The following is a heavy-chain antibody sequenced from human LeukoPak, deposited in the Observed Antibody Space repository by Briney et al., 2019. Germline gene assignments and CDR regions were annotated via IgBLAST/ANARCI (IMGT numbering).Heavy chain of an antibody. CDR3: TRDGGSFCDFDY. CDR2: INTDGRIT. V-gene: IGHV3-64*02. J-gene: IGHJ4*02. CDR1: GFSFRNYA. D-gene: IGHD1-26*01. Sequence: GGSLRLSCVASGFSFRNYAIPWVRQAPGKGLEYVSVINTDGRITYYADSVKGRFTISRDNSKNTVYLQMGSLRGEDMAVCYCTRDGGSFCDFDYRGQGALVTVSS.